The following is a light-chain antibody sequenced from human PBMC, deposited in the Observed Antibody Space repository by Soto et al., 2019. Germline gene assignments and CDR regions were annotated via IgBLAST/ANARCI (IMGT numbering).Light chain of an antibody. V-gene: IGLV2-18*02. J-gene: IGLJ1*01. CDR3: SSYTSSNTLEV. Sequence: QSVLIQPPSVSGSPGQSVTISCTGTSSDVGSYDYVSWYQQHPGTVPKPMIYNVNTRPSGVPDRFSGSKSGNTASLTISGLQAEDEADYYCSSYTSSNTLEVFGVGTKVTVL. CDR1: SSDVGSYDY. CDR2: NVN.